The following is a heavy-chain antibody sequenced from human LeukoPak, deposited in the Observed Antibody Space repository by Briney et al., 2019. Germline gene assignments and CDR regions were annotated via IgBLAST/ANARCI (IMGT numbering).Heavy chain of an antibody. Sequence: PSETLSLTCTVSGGSISSSSYYWGWIRQPPGKGREWIGSVYYSGSTYYNPSLKSRVTISVDTSKNQFSLKLSSVTAADTAVYYCARCLITIFGVANFFDYWGQGTLVTVSS. D-gene: IGHD3-3*01. V-gene: IGHV4-39*01. CDR3: ARCLITIFGVANFFDY. CDR1: GGSISSSSYY. CDR2: VYYSGST. J-gene: IGHJ4*02.